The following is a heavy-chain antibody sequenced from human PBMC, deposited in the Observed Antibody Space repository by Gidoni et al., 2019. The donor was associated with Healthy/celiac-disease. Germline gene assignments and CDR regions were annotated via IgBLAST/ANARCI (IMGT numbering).Heavy chain of an antibody. CDR1: GFTFSSYA. CDR2: ISYEGSNK. CDR3: PRDDSSGYYFGGFDY. Sequence: QVQLVESGGGVVQPGRSLRLSCAASGFTFSSYAMHWVRQAPGKGLEWVAVISYEGSNKYYADSVKGRFTISRDNSKNTLYLQMNSLRAEDTAVYYCPRDDSSGYYFGGFDYWGQGTLVTVSS. D-gene: IGHD3-22*01. V-gene: IGHV3-30*04. J-gene: IGHJ4*02.